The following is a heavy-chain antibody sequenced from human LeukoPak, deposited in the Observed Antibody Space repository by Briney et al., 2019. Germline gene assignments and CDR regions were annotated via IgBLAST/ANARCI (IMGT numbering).Heavy chain of an antibody. CDR3: ASRPRADIGPLDF. CDR2: ISGSGSRT. V-gene: IGHV3-23*01. D-gene: IGHD1-14*01. CDR1: GFTFSDYA. J-gene: IGHJ4*02. Sequence: GGSLRLSCAASGFTFSDYAMTWVRQAPGKGLEWVSSISGSGSRTCYTESVKGRFTISRDNSKNTLYLQMNSLRADETAIYYCASRPRADIGPLDFWGQGTLVTVSS.